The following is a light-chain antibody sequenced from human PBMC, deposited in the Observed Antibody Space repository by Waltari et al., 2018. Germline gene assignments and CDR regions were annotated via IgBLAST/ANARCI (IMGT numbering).Light chain of an antibody. CDR2: DAS. CDR1: QSIDIY. V-gene: IGKV3-11*01. CDR3: QQRSRWPLT. Sequence: EIVLTQSPATLSLSPGESATLSCRASQSIDIYLAWYQQRPGQAPRLLISDASYRATGIPARFRGSGSGTDFTLIISSLEPEDFAVYSCQQRSRWPLTFGGGTKVEL. J-gene: IGKJ4*01.